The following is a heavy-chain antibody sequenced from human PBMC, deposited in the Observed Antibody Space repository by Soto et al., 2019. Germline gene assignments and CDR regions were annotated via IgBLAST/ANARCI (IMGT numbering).Heavy chain of an antibody. CDR2: IKQDGSET. J-gene: IGHJ4*02. CDR1: GFAFSSYW. Sequence: EVQLVESGGNLVQPGRSLRLSCVASGFAFSSYWMSWVRQAPGKGLEWVANIKQDGSETYYVDSVKGRFTISRDNTKNSLTLQMSGLRADDTAIYYRARDLDWKDVFRFMETPPIQCLGIDNWGQGTLVTVSS. CDR3: ARDLDWKDVFRFMETPPIQCLGIDN. V-gene: IGHV3-7*03. D-gene: IGHD1-1*01.